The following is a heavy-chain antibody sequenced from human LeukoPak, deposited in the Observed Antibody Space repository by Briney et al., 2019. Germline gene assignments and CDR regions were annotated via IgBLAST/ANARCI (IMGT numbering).Heavy chain of an antibody. CDR2: IYHSGST. V-gene: IGHV4-38-2*02. CDR3: AREINTYSGSYFNY. J-gene: IGHJ4*02. CDR1: GYSISSGYY. D-gene: IGHD1-26*01. Sequence: ASETLSLTCTVSGYSISSGYYWGWIRQPPGKGLEWIGSIYHSGSTYYNPSLKSRVTISVDTSKNQFSLKLSSVTAADTAVYYCAREINTYSGSYFNYWGQGTLVPVSS.